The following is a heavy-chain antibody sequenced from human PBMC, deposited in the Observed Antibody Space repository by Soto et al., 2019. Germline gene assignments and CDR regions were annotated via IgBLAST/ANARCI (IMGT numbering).Heavy chain of an antibody. J-gene: IGHJ4*02. Sequence: GGSLRLSCAASGFTFSSYAMSWVRQAPGKGLEWVSAISGSGGSTYYADSVKGRFTISRDNSKNTLYLQMNSLRAEDTAVYYXXXVXXXXSXSWVGPLXYWXXGXXV. CDR1: GFTFSSYA. CDR2: ISGSGGST. V-gene: IGHV3-23*01. CDR3: XXVXXXXSXSWVGPLXY. D-gene: IGHD6-6*01.